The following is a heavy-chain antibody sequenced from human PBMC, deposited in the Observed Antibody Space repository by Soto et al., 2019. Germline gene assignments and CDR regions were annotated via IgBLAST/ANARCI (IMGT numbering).Heavy chain of an antibody. CDR3: ARDQILAAAGTYYFDY. V-gene: IGHV3-30-3*01. CDR1: GFTFSSYA. Sequence: QVQLVESGGGVVQPGRSLRLSCAASGFTFSSYAMHWVRQAPGKGLEWVAVISYDGSNKYYADSVKGRFPISRDNSKNTLYLQMNSLRAEDTAVYYCARDQILAAAGTYYFDYWGQGTLVTVSS. CDR2: ISYDGSNK. J-gene: IGHJ4*02. D-gene: IGHD6-13*01.